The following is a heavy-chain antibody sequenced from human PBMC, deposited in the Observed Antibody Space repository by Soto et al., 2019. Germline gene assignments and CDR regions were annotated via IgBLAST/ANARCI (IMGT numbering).Heavy chain of an antibody. CDR1: GGSISSYY. Sequence: SETLSLTCTVSGGSISSYYWSWIRQPPGKGLEWIGYIYYSGSTNYNPSLKSRVTISVDTSKNQFSLKLSSVTAADTAVYYRATGEGNRDGYNPPDAFDIWGQGTMVTVSS. V-gene: IGHV4-59*01. D-gene: IGHD3-10*01. CDR2: IYYSGST. CDR3: ATGEGNRDGYNPPDAFDI. J-gene: IGHJ3*02.